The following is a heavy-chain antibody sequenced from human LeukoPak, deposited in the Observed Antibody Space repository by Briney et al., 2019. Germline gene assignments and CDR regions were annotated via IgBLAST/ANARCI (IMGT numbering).Heavy chain of an antibody. V-gene: IGHV3-48*03. CDR3: ARVTPDGAFDI. D-gene: IGHD1-14*01. J-gene: IGHJ3*02. CDR1: GFTFSSYE. Sequence: GGSLRLSWAASGFTFSSYEMNWVRQAPGKGLEWVSYISSSGSTIYYAASVKGRFTISRDNAKNSLYLQMNSLRAEDTAVYYCARVTPDGAFDIWGQGTMVTVSS. CDR2: ISSSGSTI.